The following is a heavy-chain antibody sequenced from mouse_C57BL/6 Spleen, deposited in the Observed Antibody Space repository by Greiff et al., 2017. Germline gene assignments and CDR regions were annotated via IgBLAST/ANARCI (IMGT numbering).Heavy chain of an antibody. J-gene: IGHJ1*03. V-gene: IGHV5-12*01. CDR2: IRTGGGST. CDR3: ARQECYYVGYFDV. CDR1: GFTFSDYY. D-gene: IGHD1-1*01. Sequence: EVHLVESGGGLVQPGGSLKLSCAASGFTFSDYYMYWVRQTPEKRLEWVAYIRTGGGSTYYPDTVKGRFTISRDNANNTLYMQMSRLKSEDTAMYYCARQECYYVGYFDVWGTGTTVTVSS.